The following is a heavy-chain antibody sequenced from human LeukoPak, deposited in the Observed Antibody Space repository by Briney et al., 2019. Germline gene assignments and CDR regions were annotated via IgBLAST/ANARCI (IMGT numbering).Heavy chain of an antibody. CDR2: MNPNSGNT. D-gene: IGHD2-2*02. Sequence: ASVKVSCKASGYTFTSTDINWVRQASGQGLECMGWMNPNSGNTGYAQKFQGRVTMTRNTSKSTAYMELSSLRSDDTAVYYCTRAALPAAIRSLTSNWYDPWGQGTLVTVSS. V-gene: IGHV1-8*01. CDR1: GYTFTSTD. J-gene: IGHJ5*02. CDR3: TRAALPAAIRSLTSNWYDP.